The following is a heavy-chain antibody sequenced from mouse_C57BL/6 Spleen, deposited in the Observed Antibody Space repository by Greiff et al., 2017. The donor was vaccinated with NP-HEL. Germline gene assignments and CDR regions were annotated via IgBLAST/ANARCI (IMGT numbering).Heavy chain of an antibody. CDR2: IYPGSGST. CDR3: ARWRDDGSGFAY. CDR1: GYTFTSYW. J-gene: IGHJ3*01. Sequence: QVQLKQPGAELVKPGASVKMSCKASGYTFTSYWITWVKQRPGQGLEWIGDIYPGSGSTNYNEKFKSKATLTVDTSSSTAYMQLSSLTSEDSAVYYCARWRDDGSGFAYWGQGTLVTVSA. V-gene: IGHV1-55*01. D-gene: IGHD2-3*01.